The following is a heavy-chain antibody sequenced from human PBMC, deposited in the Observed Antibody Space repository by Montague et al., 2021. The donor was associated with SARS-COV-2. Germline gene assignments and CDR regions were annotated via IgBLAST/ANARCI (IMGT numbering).Heavy chain of an antibody. CDR1: GGSISGYY. CDR3: ARDFRLQLWQTNYYFGL. Sequence: SETLSLTCTVYGGSISGYYWSWIRQPPGKGPEWIGNIYDTGHTNYNPSLKSRVTISEDTSKNQFSLRLTSVTAADTAVYYCARDFRLQLWQTNYYFGLWGRGTLVSVSS. CDR2: IYDTGHT. D-gene: IGHD5-18*01. V-gene: IGHV4-59*01. J-gene: IGHJ2*01.